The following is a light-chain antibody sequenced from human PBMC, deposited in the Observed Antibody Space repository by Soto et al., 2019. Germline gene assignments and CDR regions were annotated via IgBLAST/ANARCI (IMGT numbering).Light chain of an antibody. CDR2: GAS. V-gene: IGKV3-15*01. CDR3: QQYIGRPPTFT. CDR1: QSVSSD. J-gene: IGKJ2*01. Sequence: EIVMTQSPATLSVSPGERVTLSCRASQSVSSDLAWYQQKPGQPPRILIYGASTRATGIPARFSGSGSGTEFTLAISSLQSEDVAVYYCQQYIGRPPTFTFGQGTKLEIK.